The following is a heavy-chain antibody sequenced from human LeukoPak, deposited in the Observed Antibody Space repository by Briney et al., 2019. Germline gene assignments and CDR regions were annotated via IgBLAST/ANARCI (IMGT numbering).Heavy chain of an antibody. J-gene: IGHJ6*04. D-gene: IGHD2-2*01. Sequence: QPGGSLRLSCAASGFTFSSYEMNWVRQAPGKGLGWVSYISSSGSTIYYADSVKGRFTISRDNAKNSLYLQMNSLRAEDTAVYYCARGEYQLLHYYYYGMDVWGKGTTVTVSS. CDR2: ISSSGSTI. V-gene: IGHV3-48*03. CDR1: GFTFSSYE. CDR3: ARGEYQLLHYYYYGMDV.